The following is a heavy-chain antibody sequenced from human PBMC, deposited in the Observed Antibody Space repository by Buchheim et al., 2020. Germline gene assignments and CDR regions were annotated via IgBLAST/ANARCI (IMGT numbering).Heavy chain of an antibody. Sequence: VQLVESGGGVVQPGRSLRLSCAASGFTFSDYSMHWVRQAPGKGLEWVAVISYDGRSNYYADSVRGRFTISRDNSKNTLYLQMNSLGADDTAVYCCAREKIAAVGKNWFDPWGQGTL. CDR2: ISYDGRSN. D-gene: IGHD6-13*01. J-gene: IGHJ5*02. CDR3: AREKIAAVGKNWFDP. CDR1: GFTFSDYS. V-gene: IGHV3-30-3*01.